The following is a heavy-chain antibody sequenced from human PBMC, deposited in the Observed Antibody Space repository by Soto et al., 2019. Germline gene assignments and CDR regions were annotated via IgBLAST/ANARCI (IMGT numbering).Heavy chain of an antibody. J-gene: IGHJ6*04. CDR3: ARLEGWRLWLPKTYYYYGMDV. CDR1: GGSISSGDYY. CDR2: MNHGGSA. D-gene: IGHD5-18*01. V-gene: IGHV4-30-4*01. Sequence: PSETLSLTCTVSGGSISSGDYYWGWIRQPPGEALEWIGYMNHGGSAHYNPSLRSRLIISVDTSKNHFSLKLSSVTAADTAVYYCARLEGWRLWLPKTYYYYGMDVWGKGTRVTVSS.